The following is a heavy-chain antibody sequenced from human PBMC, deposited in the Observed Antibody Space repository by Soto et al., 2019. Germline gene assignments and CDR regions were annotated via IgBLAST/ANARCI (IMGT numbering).Heavy chain of an antibody. J-gene: IGHJ4*02. Sequence: QITLKESGPTLVKPTQTLTLTCTFSGFSLSTSGVGVGWISQPPGQALEWLALISWDDDKRYSPSRKSRLTNLKDKSKNQVVLTMTNLDPVDTATYYCAQRGIEAATFDYWGQGTLVTVSS. D-gene: IGHD2-15*01. V-gene: IGHV2-5*02. CDR1: GFSLSTSGVG. CDR2: ISWDDDK. CDR3: AQRGIEAATFDY.